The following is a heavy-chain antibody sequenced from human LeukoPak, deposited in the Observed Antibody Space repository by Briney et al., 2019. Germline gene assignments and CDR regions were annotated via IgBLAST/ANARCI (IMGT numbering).Heavy chain of an antibody. V-gene: IGHV3-23*01. J-gene: IGHJ1*01. D-gene: IGHD3-22*01. Sequence: GASLRLSCAASGFTFSSYAMSWVRQAPGKGLEWVSAISGSGGSTYYADSVKGRFTISRDNSKNTLYLQMNSLRAEDTAVYYCAKDYYDSSGYYYPEYFQHWGQGTLVTVSS. CDR3: AKDYYDSSGYYYPEYFQH. CDR2: ISGSGGST. CDR1: GFTFSSYA.